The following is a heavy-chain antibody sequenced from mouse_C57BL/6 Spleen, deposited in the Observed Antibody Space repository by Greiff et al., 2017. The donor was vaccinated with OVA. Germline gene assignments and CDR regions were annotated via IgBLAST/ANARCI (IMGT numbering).Heavy chain of an antibody. J-gene: IGHJ4*01. V-gene: IGHV5-12*01. CDR3: ARNSMDY. Sequence: DVMLVESGGGLVQPGGSLKLSCAASGFTFSDYYMYWVRQTPEKRLEWVAYISNGGGSTYYPDTVKGRFTISRDNAKNTLYLQMSRLKSEDTAMYYCARNSMDYWGQGTSVTVSS. CDR2: ISNGGGST. CDR1: GFTFSDYY.